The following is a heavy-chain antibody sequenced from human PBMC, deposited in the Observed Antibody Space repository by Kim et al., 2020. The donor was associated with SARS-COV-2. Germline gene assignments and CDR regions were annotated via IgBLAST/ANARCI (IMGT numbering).Heavy chain of an antibody. CDR1: GGSISSYY. J-gene: IGHJ6*03. CDR2: IYYSGST. CDR3: ARGNYGDYGFYYYMDV. V-gene: IGHV4-59*01. Sequence: SETLSLTCTVSGGSISSYYWSWIRQPPGKGLEWIGYIYYSGSTNYNPSLKSRVTISVDTSKNQFSLKLSSVTAADTAVYYCARGNYGDYGFYYYMDVWGKGTTGTVSS. D-gene: IGHD4-17*01.